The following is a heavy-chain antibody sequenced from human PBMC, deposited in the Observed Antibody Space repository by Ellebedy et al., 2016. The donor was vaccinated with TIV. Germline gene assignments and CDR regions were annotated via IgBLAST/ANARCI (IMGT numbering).Heavy chain of an antibody. CDR1: RFTFDDYA. D-gene: IGHD3-9*01. J-gene: IGHJ4*02. CDR3: AKSSYDILTRGTFDY. Sequence: SLKISXAASRFTFDDYAMHWVRQAPGKGLEWVSGISWNSGSIGYADSVKGRFTISRDNAKNSLYLQMNSLRAEDTALYYCAKSSYDILTRGTFDYWGQGTLVTVSS. CDR2: ISWNSGSI. V-gene: IGHV3-9*01.